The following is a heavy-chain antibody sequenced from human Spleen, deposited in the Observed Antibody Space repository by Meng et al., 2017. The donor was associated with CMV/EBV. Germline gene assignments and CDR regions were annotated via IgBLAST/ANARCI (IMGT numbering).Heavy chain of an antibody. CDR3: ARPEYPTEFGVDAFDI. CDR1: GGSISSYY. J-gene: IGHJ3*02. D-gene: IGHD3-10*01. Sequence: GSLRLSCTVSGGSISSYYWSWIRQPPGKGLEWIGYIYYSGSTNYNPSLKSRVTISVDTSKNQFSPKLSSVTAADTAVYYCARPEYPTEFGVDAFDIWGQGTMVTVSS. V-gene: IGHV4-59*01. CDR2: IYYSGST.